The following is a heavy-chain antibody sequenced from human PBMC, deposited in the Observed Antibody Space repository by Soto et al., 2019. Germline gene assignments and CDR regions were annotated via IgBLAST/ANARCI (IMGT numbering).Heavy chain of an antibody. CDR3: ARDQLGYYGSGSQIAFDI. D-gene: IGHD3-10*01. V-gene: IGHV1-18*01. CDR2: ISAYNGNT. Sequence: QVQLVQSGAEVKKPGASVKVSCKASGYTFTSYVISWVRQAPGQGLEWMGWISAYNGNTNYAQKLQGRGTMTTDTSTSTAYMELRSLRSDDTAVYYCARDQLGYYGSGSQIAFDIWGQGTMVTVSS. J-gene: IGHJ3*02. CDR1: GYTFTSYV.